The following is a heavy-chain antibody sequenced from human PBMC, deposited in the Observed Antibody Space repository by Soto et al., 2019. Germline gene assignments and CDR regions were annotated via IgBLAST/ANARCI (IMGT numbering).Heavy chain of an antibody. CDR2: ISGSGGST. CDR1: GFTFSSYA. J-gene: IGHJ6*02. CDR3: AKSSCVYYYGMDV. Sequence: EVQLLESGGGLVQPGGSLRLSCAASGFTFSSYAMSWVRQAPGKGLEWVSAISGSGGSTYYADSVKGRFTISRDNSKKTLYLQMKSLRAEDTAGYYCAKSSCVYYYGMDVWGQGNTVTVSS. D-gene: IGHD2-15*01. V-gene: IGHV3-23*01.